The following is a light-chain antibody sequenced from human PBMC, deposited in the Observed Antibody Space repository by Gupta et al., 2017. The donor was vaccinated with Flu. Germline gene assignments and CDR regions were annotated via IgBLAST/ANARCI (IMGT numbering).Light chain of an antibody. CDR2: WAS. J-gene: IGKJ2*01. Sequence: DIVMTQSPDSLAVSLAERAPINCKSSQSVLYTSINKNYLAWYQQKPGQPPKLLISWASTRESGVPDRFSGSGSGTDFTLTISSLQAEDVAVYYCQQYYSTPPTFGQGTKLEI. CDR3: QQYYSTPPT. CDR1: QSVLYTSINKNY. V-gene: IGKV4-1*01.